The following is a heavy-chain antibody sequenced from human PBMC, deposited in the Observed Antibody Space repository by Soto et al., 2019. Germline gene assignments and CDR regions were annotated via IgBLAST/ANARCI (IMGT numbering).Heavy chain of an antibody. D-gene: IGHD5-12*01. V-gene: IGHV3-21*01. CDR2: ISSSSSYI. J-gene: IGHJ4*02. CDR1: GFTFSSYS. Sequence: GGSLRLSCAASGFTFSSYSMNWVRQAPGKGLEWVSSISSSSSYIYYADSVKGRFTISRDNAKNSLYLQMNSLRAEDTAVYYCARGGGCDPAPFDYWGQGTLVTVSS. CDR3: ARGGGCDPAPFDY.